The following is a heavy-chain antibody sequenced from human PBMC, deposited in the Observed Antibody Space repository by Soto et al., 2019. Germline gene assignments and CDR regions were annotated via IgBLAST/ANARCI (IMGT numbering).Heavy chain of an antibody. CDR2: IYYSGST. V-gene: IGHV4-61*05. J-gene: IGHJ4*02. Sequence: SETLSLTCTVSGGSISSSSYYWGWIRQPPGKGLEWIGYIYYSGSTNYNPSLKSRVTISVDTSKNQFSLKLSSVTAADTAVYYCAGGRGSSSAFDYWGQGTLVTVSS. CDR3: AGGRGSSSAFDY. CDR1: GGSISSSSYY. D-gene: IGHD6-6*01.